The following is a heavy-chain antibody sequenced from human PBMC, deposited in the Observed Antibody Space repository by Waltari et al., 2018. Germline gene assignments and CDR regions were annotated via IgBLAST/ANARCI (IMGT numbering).Heavy chain of an antibody. CDR2: IWYDGSNK. CDR3: ARSLTLSWGGRLDYFDY. Sequence: QVQLVESGGGVVQPGRSLRLSCAASGFTFSSSGMHWVRPAPGKGLGGVAVIWYDGSNKYYADSVKGRFTISRDNSKNTLYLQMNSLRAEDTAVYYCARSLTLSWGGRLDYFDYWGQGTLVTVSS. V-gene: IGHV3-33*01. D-gene: IGHD3-16*01. J-gene: IGHJ4*02. CDR1: GFTFSSSG.